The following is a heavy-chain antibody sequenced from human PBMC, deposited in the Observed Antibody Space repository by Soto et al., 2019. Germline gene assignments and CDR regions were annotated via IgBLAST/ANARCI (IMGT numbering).Heavy chain of an antibody. CDR2: IIPIFGTA. CDR1: GGTFSSYA. V-gene: IGHV1-69*13. D-gene: IGHD1-7*01. Sequence: SVKVSCKASGGTFSSYAISWVRQAPGQGLEWMGGIIPIFGTANYAQKFQGRVTVTADESTSTAYMELSSLRSEDTAVYYCARGPHPGTISYYFDYWGQGTLVTVSS. J-gene: IGHJ4*02. CDR3: ARGPHPGTISYYFDY.